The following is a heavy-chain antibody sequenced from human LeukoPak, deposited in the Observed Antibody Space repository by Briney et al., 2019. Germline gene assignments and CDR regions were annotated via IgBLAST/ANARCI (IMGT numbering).Heavy chain of an antibody. CDR1: GFTFSSYA. CDR2: ISWNSGSI. V-gene: IGHV3-9*01. Sequence: PGGSLRLSCAASGFTFSSYAMHWVQQAPGKGLEWVSGISWNSGSIGYADSVKGRFTISRDNAKNSLYLQMNSLRAEDTALYYCAKAASYYGSGSYYNMGYYYYMDVWGKGTTVTISS. CDR3: AKAASYYGSGSYYNMGYYYYMDV. D-gene: IGHD3-10*01. J-gene: IGHJ6*03.